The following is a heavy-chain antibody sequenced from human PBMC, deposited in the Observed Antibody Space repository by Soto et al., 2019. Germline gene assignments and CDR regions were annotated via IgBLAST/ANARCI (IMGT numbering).Heavy chain of an antibody. J-gene: IGHJ1*01. CDR2: IYPGDSDT. Sequence: GESLKISCKGSGYSFTTYWIGWVRQMPGKGLEWMGIIYPGDSDTRYSPSFQGQVTISADKSTSTAYLQWSSLKASDTAMYYCARRDDSPTAEYFQHWGQGTQVTVSS. V-gene: IGHV5-51*01. CDR1: GYSFTTYW. D-gene: IGHD2-21*01. CDR3: ARRDDSPTAEYFQH.